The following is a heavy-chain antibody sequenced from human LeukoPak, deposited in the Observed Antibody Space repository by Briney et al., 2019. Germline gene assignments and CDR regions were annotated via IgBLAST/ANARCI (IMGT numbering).Heavy chain of an antibody. CDR1: EFTFSSYG. Sequence: GGSLRLSCAASEFTFSSYGMHWVRQTPGKGLEWVAVIWYDGSDKYYTDSVKGRFTISRDNSKNTLYLQMNSLRAEDTAIYYCGRAGDAFDIWGQGTMVTVSS. V-gene: IGHV3-33*01. CDR3: GRAGDAFDI. J-gene: IGHJ3*02. CDR2: IWYDGSDK.